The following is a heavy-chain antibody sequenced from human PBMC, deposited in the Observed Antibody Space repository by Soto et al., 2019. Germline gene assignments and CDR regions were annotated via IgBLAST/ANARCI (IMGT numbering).Heavy chain of an antibody. CDR3: ARQEVTVGASSFDYYYYGMDV. Sequence: GESLKISCKGSGYSFTSYWIGWVRQMPGKGLEWMGIIYPGDSDTRYSPSFQGQVTISADKSISTAYLQWSSLKASDTAMYYCARQEVTVGASSFDYYYYGMDVWGQGTTVTVSS. V-gene: IGHV5-51*01. CDR1: GYSFTSYW. CDR2: IYPGDSDT. D-gene: IGHD1-26*01. J-gene: IGHJ6*02.